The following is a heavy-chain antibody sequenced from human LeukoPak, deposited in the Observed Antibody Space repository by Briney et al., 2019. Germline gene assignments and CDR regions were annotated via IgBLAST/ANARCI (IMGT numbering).Heavy chain of an antibody. V-gene: IGHV4-61*02. D-gene: IGHD6-19*01. J-gene: IGHJ4*02. Sequence: PSQTLSLTCTVSGGSISSGSYYWSWIRQPAGKGLEWIGRIYTSGSTNYNPSLKSRVTISVDTSKNQFSLKLSSVTAADTAVYYCARDGLAVAGFDYWGQGTLVTVSS. CDR1: GGSISSGSYY. CDR2: IYTSGST. CDR3: ARDGLAVAGFDY.